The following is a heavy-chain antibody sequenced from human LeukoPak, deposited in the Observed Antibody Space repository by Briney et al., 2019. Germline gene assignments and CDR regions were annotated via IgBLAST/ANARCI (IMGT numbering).Heavy chain of an antibody. V-gene: IGHV3-48*03. J-gene: IGHJ6*03. CDR2: ISSSGSTI. D-gene: IGHD2-15*01. Sequence: GGSLRLSCAASGFTFSSYEMNWVRQAPGKGLEWVSYISSSGSTIYYADSVKGRFTISRDNSKNTLYLQMNSLRAEDTAMYYCAKNGDRGAYCSGGSCYPYYYYNMDVWGKGTTVTISS. CDR3: AKNGDRGAYCSGGSCYPYYYYNMDV. CDR1: GFTFSSYE.